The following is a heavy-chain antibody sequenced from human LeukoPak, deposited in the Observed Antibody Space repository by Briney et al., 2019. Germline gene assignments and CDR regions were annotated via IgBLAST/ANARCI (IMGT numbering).Heavy chain of an antibody. V-gene: IGHV4-38-2*02. D-gene: IGHD6-13*01. J-gene: IGHJ5*02. CDR3: ASWSGYSSSWYGNWFDP. Sequence: PSETLSLTCTVSGYSISSGYYWGWIRQPPGKGLEGIGSIYHSGSTYYNPSLKSRVTISVDTSKNQFSLKLSSVTAADTAVYYCASWSGYSSSWYGNWFDPWGQGTLVTVSS. CDR2: IYHSGST. CDR1: GYSISSGYY.